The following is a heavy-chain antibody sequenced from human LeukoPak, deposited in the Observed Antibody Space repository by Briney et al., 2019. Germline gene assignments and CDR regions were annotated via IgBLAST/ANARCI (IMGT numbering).Heavy chain of an antibody. J-gene: IGHJ3*02. CDR3: ARHRGYYYDSSGYYNGAFDI. CDR2: IYPGDSDT. V-gene: IGHV5-51*01. Sequence: GESLKISCKGSGYSFTSYWIGWVRQMPGKGLEWMGIIYPGDSDTRYSPSFQGQVTISADKSISTAYLQWSSLKASDTAMYYCARHRGYYYDSSGYYNGAFDIWGQGTMVTVSS. D-gene: IGHD3-22*01. CDR1: GYSFTSYW.